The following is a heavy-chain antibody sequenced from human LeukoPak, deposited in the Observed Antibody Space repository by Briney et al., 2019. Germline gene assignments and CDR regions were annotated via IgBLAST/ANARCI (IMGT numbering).Heavy chain of an antibody. D-gene: IGHD5-12*01. V-gene: IGHV3-23*01. J-gene: IGHJ4*02. CDR1: GVTFSSYA. CDR2: ISGSGAST. CDR3: AKGWGSRGYSGYDPTGY. Sequence: PGGSLRLSCAASGVTFSSYAMSWVRQAPGKGLEWVSVISGSGASTYYADSVKGRFTISRDNSKNTLYLQMNSLRAEDTAVYYCAKGWGSRGYSGYDPTGYWGQGTLVTVSS.